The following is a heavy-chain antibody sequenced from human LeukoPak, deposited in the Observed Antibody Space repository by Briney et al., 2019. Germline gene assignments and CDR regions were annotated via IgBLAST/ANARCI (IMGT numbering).Heavy chain of an antibody. J-gene: IGHJ4*02. CDR2: INPNSGGT. CDR1: GYTFTGYY. D-gene: IGHD2-15*01. Sequence: ASVKVSCKASGYTFTGYYMHWVRQAPGQGLEWMGWINPNSGGTNYAQKFQGRVTMTRDTSISTAYMELSRLRSDDTAVYYCARDYLGYCSGGSCYRYYFDYWGQGTLVTVSS. CDR3: ARDYLGYCSGGSCYRYYFDY. V-gene: IGHV1-2*02.